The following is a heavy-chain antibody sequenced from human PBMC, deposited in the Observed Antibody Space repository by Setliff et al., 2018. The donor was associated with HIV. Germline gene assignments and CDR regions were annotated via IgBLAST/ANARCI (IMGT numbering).Heavy chain of an antibody. CDR3: ANLWELGA. V-gene: IGHV3-7*03. Sequence: PGESLTISCAASGFTFSNYWMDWVRQAPGKGLEWVATIKQDGSEIYYMDSVKGRFTISRDNARTSLFLEMRSLRDEDTAVYLCANLWELGAWGQGTLVTVSS. CDR2: IKQDGSEI. J-gene: IGHJ5*02. D-gene: IGHD3-16*01. CDR1: GFTFSNYW.